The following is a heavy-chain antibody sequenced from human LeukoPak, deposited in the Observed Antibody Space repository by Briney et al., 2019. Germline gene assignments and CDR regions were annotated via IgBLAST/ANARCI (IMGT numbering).Heavy chain of an antibody. Sequence: SETLSLTCTVSGGSINSYYWSWVRQPPGKGLEWIGYIYYIGSTNYNPSLKSRVTISVDTSKSRLSLKLSSVTAADTAVYYCARGSWKFDSWGQGTLVTVSS. V-gene: IGHV4-59*01. D-gene: IGHD1-1*01. CDR1: GGSINSYY. J-gene: IGHJ4*02. CDR2: IYYIGST. CDR3: ARGSWKFDS.